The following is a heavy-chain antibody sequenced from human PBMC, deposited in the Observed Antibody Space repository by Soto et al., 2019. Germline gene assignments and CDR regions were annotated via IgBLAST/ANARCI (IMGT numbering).Heavy chain of an antibody. CDR2: INHSGST. V-gene: IGHV4-39*07. D-gene: IGHD2-15*01. Sequence: PSETLSLTCTVSGGFIGSSSYYWGWIRQPPGKGLEWIGEINHSGSTNYNPSLKSRVTISVDTSKNQFSLKLSSVTAADTAVYYCARGEVRTRGYCSGGSCYSSYYFDYWGQGTLVTVSS. CDR1: GGFIGSSSYY. J-gene: IGHJ4*02. CDR3: ARGEVRTRGYCSGGSCYSSYYFDY.